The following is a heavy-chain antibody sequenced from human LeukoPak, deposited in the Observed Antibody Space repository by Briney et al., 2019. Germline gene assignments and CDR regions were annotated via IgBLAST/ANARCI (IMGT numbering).Heavy chain of an antibody. CDR1: GYTFTGYY. J-gene: IGHJ4*02. D-gene: IGHD1-26*01. CDR2: INPNSGGT. V-gene: IGHV1-2*02. CDR3: ARDLVGATDY. Sequence: ASVKVSCKASGYTFTGYYMHWVRQAPGQGLEWMGWINPNSGGTNYAQKFQGRVTMTRDTSISTAHMELSRLRSDDTGVYYCARDLVGATDYWGQGTLVTVSS.